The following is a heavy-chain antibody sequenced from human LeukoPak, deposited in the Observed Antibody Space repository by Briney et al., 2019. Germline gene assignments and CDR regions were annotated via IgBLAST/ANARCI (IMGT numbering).Heavy chain of an antibody. V-gene: IGHV3-66*02. CDR2: IYSGGST. CDR1: GFTFSSNY. CDR3: ARARAYYYDSSGYYPTFFDY. D-gene: IGHD3-22*01. Sequence: GGSLRLSCAASGFTFSSNYMSWVRQAPGKGLEWVSGIYSGGSTYYADSVKGRFPISRDNSKNTLYLQMNSLRAEDTAVYYCARARAYYYDSSGYYPTFFDYWGQGTLVTVSS. J-gene: IGHJ4*02.